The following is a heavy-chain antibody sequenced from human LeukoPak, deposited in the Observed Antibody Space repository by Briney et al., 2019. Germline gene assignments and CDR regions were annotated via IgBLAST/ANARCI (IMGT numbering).Heavy chain of an antibody. D-gene: IGHD6-19*01. CDR2: GRSNGGST. V-gene: IGHV3-64*01. CDR3: GRTIAVAGSYYYYYGMDV. Sequence: WGPLRLPCAAPGVSVSSYTIHLGRHARREGLEHVSAGRSNGGSTYYANSVKGRFTISRDNSKNSLYLQMGCLRAEDMAVYYCGRTIAVAGSYYYYYGMDVWGQGTTVTVSS. CDR1: GVSVSSYT. J-gene: IGHJ6*02.